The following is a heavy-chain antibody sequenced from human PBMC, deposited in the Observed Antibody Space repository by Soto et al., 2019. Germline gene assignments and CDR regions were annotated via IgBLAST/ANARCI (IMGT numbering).Heavy chain of an antibody. Sequence: ASVKVSCKASGGTFSSYAISWVRQAPGQGLEWMGGIIPIFGTANYAQKFQGRVTITADGSTSTAYMELSSLRSEDTALYYCARGKEMAIILPYYYYYGMDVWGQGTTVTVSS. CDR2: IIPIFGTA. CDR3: ARGKEMAIILPYYYYYGMDV. J-gene: IGHJ6*02. CDR1: GGTFSSYA. V-gene: IGHV1-69*13. D-gene: IGHD2-21*01.